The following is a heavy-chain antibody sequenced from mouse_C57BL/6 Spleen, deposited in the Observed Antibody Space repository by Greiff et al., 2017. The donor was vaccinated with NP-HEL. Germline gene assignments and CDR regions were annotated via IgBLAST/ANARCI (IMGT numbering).Heavy chain of an antibody. J-gene: IGHJ4*01. D-gene: IGHD2-5*01. Sequence: QVQLQQPGTELVKPGASVKLSCKASGYTFTSYWMHWVKQRPGQGLEWIGNINPSNGGTNYNEKFKSKATLTVDKSSSTAYMQLSSLTSEDSAVYYCARWGSNYGTFYAMDYWGQGTSVTVSS. CDR1: GYTFTSYW. CDR2: INPSNGGT. V-gene: IGHV1-53*01. CDR3: ARWGSNYGTFYAMDY.